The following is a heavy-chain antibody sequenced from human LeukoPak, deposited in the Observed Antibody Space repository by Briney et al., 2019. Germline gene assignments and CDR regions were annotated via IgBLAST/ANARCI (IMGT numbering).Heavy chain of an antibody. Sequence: PGESLKISCKGSGYSFTNYWIGWVRQMPGKGLEWMGIIYPDDSDTRYSPSFQGQVTISADKSISTAYLQWSSLKASDTAMYYCARLPGIVATIERYFDYWGQGTLVTVSS. D-gene: IGHD5-12*01. CDR2: IYPDDSDT. CDR3: ARLPGIVATIERYFDY. V-gene: IGHV5-51*01. CDR1: GYSFTNYW. J-gene: IGHJ4*02.